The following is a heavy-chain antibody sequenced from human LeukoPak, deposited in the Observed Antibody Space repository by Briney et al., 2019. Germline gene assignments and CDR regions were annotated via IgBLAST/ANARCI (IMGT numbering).Heavy chain of an antibody. D-gene: IGHD6-13*01. CDR2: INHSGST. CDR1: GYSIRTDYY. J-gene: IGHJ4*02. Sequence: PSETLSLTCTVSGYSIRTDYYWGWIRQPPGKGLEWIGEINHSGSTNYNPSLKGRVTISVDTSKNQFSLKLSSVTAADTAVYYCASHRIAAAYKNWGQGTLVTVSS. CDR3: ASHRIAAAYKN. V-gene: IGHV4-38-2*02.